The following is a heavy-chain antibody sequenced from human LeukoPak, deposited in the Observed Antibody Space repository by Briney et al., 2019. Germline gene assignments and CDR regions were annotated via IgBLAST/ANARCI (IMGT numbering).Heavy chain of an antibody. CDR1: GGSISSYY. CDR2: IYYSGST. CDR3: ARQDDYGDLKDAFDI. D-gene: IGHD4-17*01. V-gene: IGHV4-59*08. Sequence: SETLSLTCTVSGGSISSYYWSWIRQPPGKGLEWNGYIYYSGSTNYNSSLKSRVTISVDTSKNQFSLKLSSVTAADTAVYYCARQDDYGDLKDAFDIWGQGTMVTVSS. J-gene: IGHJ3*02.